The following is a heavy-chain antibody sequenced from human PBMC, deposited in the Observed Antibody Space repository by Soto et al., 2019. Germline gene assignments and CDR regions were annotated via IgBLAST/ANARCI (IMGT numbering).Heavy chain of an antibody. CDR2: IYYSGST. V-gene: IGHV4-31*03. Sequence: PSETLSLTCTVSGGSISSGGYYWSWIRQHPGKGLEWIGYIYYSGSTYYNPSLKSRVTISVDTSKNQFSLKLSSVTAEDTAVYYCGRAKHPQYGMDVWGQGTTVTVSS. CDR1: GGSISSGGYY. CDR3: GRAKHPQYGMDV. J-gene: IGHJ6*02. D-gene: IGHD4-4*01.